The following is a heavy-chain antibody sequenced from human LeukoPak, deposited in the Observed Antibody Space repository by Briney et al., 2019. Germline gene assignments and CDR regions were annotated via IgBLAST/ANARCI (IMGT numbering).Heavy chain of an antibody. Sequence: SVKVSCKASVCSFSSYAVGWVRQAPGQGLEWMGGLITIFPPASYAQKFQGRVTISADESTNTAYMELSSLRSEDTAVYYCAREGYTYGYDYWGQGTLVTVSS. CDR2: LITIFPPA. J-gene: IGHJ4*02. CDR3: AREGYTYGYDY. D-gene: IGHD5-18*01. CDR1: VCSFSSYA. V-gene: IGHV1-69*13.